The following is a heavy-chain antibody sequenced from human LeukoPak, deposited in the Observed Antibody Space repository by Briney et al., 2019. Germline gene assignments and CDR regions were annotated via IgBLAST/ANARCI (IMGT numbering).Heavy chain of an antibody. CDR2: IKKDGSEK. D-gene: IGHD3-22*01. CDR1: GFTFSSYW. V-gene: IGHV3-7*01. J-gene: IGHJ4*02. Sequence: QPGGSLRLSCEASGFTFSSYWMSWVRQAPGKGLEWVANIKKDGSEKYYVDSVKGRFTISRDNAKNSLYLQMNSLRAEDTAVYYCARDLYRIVVVPHYFDYWGQGTLVTVSS. CDR3: ARDLYRIVVVPHYFDY.